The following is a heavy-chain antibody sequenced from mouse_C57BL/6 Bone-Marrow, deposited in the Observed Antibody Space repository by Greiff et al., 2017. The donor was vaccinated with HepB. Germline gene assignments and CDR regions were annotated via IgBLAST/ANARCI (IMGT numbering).Heavy chain of an antibody. CDR1: GYTFTSYW. V-gene: IGHV1-7*01. J-gene: IGHJ1*03. CDR2: INPSSGHT. Sequence: QVQLKESGAELAKPGGSVKLSCKASGYTFTSYWMHWVKQRPGQGLEWIGYINPSSGHTKYNQKFKDKATLTADKSSSTAYMQLRSLTYEDSVVYFWGGITTVVELYFDVWGTGTTVTVSS. D-gene: IGHD1-1*01. CDR3: GGITTVVELYFDV.